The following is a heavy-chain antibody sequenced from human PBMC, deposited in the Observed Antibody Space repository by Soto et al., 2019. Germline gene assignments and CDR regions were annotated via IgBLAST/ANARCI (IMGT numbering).Heavy chain of an antibody. J-gene: IGHJ4*02. CDR1: GGSFSGYY. D-gene: IGHD2-2*01. Sequence: QVQLQQWGAGLLKPSETLSLTCAVYGGSFSGYYWSWIRQPPGKGLEWIGEINHSGSTNYNPSLKSRVTISVDTSKNQFSLKLSSETAADTAVYYCARDCSSTSCPFDYWGQGTLVTVSS. CDR2: INHSGST. V-gene: IGHV4-34*01. CDR3: ARDCSSTSCPFDY.